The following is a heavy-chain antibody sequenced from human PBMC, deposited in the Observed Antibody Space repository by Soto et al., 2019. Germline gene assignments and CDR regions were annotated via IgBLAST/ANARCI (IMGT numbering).Heavy chain of an antibody. Sequence: QVQLVESGGGVVQPGRSLRLSCAASGFTFSSYGMHWVRQAPGKGLEGVAVISDDGSNKYYADSVKGRFTISRDNSKNPLYLQINSLRDEDTAVYYCAKDMGSYGESYWGQGALVTVSS. CDR1: GFTFSSYG. D-gene: IGHD2-21*01. CDR2: ISDDGSNK. CDR3: AKDMGSYGESY. V-gene: IGHV3-30*18. J-gene: IGHJ4*02.